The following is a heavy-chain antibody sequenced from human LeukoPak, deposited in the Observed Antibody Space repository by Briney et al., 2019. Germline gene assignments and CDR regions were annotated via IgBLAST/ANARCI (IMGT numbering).Heavy chain of an antibody. CDR3: ARDYDSSGQNDY. V-gene: IGHV3-21*01. Sequence: GGSLRLSCAASGFTFSRYSMNWVRQAPGEGLEWVSSISSSSTYIYYADSVKGRFTISRDNAENSLYLQMNSLRAEDTAVYYCARDYDSSGQNDYWGQGTLVTVSS. CDR2: ISSSSTYI. D-gene: IGHD3-22*01. CDR1: GFTFSRYS. J-gene: IGHJ4*02.